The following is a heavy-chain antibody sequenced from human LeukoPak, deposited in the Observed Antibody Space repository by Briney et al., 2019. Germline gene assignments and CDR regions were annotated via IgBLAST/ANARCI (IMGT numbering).Heavy chain of an antibody. D-gene: IGHD6-13*01. Sequence: PSETLSLTCTVSGGSISSGSYYWSWIRQPAGKGLEWIGRIYTSGSTNYNPSLKSRVTISVDKSKNQFSLKLSSVTAADTAVYYCVCIKGYSSSWYPAVFAFDIWGQGTMVTVSS. V-gene: IGHV4-61*02. CDR3: VCIKGYSSSWYPAVFAFDI. J-gene: IGHJ3*02. CDR1: GGSISSGSYY. CDR2: IYTSGST.